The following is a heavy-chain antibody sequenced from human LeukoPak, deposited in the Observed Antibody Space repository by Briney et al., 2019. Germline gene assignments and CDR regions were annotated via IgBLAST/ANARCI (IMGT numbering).Heavy chain of an antibody. Sequence: GASVKVSCKASGGTFSSYAISWVRQAPGQGLEWMGGIIPIFGTANYAQKFQGRVTITADESTSTAYMELSSLRSEDTAVYYCAREGDGYSRYFDYWGQGTLVTVSS. CDR3: AREGDGYSRYFDY. D-gene: IGHD5-24*01. V-gene: IGHV1-69*13. J-gene: IGHJ4*02. CDR2: IIPIFGTA. CDR1: GGTFSSYA.